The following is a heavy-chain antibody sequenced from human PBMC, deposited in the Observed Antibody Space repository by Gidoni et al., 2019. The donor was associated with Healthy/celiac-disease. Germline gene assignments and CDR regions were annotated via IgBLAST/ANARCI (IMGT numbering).Heavy chain of an antibody. Sequence: EVQLLESGGGLVQPGGSLRLSRAASGFTFSSYAMGWVRPAPGKGLEVVSAISGSGGSTYYADTVKGRFTISRDNSKNTLYLQMNSLRAEDTAVYYCAKKGGGYCSGGSCYSGYYYYGMDVWGQGTTVTVSS. J-gene: IGHJ6*02. CDR1: GFTFSSYA. CDR2: ISGSGGST. CDR3: AKKGGGYCSGGSCYSGYYYYGMDV. V-gene: IGHV3-23*01. D-gene: IGHD2-15*01.